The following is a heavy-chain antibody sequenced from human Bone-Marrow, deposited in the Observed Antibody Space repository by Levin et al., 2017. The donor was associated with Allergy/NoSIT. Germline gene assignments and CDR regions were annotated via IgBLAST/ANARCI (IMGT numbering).Heavy chain of an antibody. Sequence: GESLKISCVGSGFSLSGYWMSWVRQAPGKGLEWVANIDQDGSGEYYVDSVKGRFTISRDNAKNSLYLQMNSLRAEDTAVYYCARDLFSGGYSYYDDYWGQGTLVTVSS. CDR2: IDQDGSGE. V-gene: IGHV3-7*01. CDR3: ARDLFSGGYSYYDDY. J-gene: IGHJ4*02. CDR1: GFSLSGYW. D-gene: IGHD5-24*01.